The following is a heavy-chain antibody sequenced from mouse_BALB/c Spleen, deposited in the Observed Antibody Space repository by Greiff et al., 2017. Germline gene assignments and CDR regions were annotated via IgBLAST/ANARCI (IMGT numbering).Heavy chain of an antibody. CDR2: ISSGGSYT. CDR3: TSRSTMITTPFAY. CDR1: GFTFSSYT. D-gene: IGHD2-4*01. Sequence: EVNVVESGGGLVKPGGSLKLSCAASGFTFSSYTMSWVRQTPEKRLEWVATISSGGSYTYYPDSVKGRFTISRDNAKNTLYLQMSSLKSEDTAMYYCTSRSTMITTPFAYWGQGTLVTVSA. V-gene: IGHV5-6-4*01. J-gene: IGHJ3*01.